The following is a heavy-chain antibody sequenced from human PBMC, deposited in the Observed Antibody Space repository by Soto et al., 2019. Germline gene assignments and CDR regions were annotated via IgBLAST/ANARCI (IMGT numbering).Heavy chain of an antibody. CDR1: GGSISSPY. CDR2: FHESGST. D-gene: IGHD4-4*01. CDR3: ARGSDYSKVGY. J-gene: IGHJ4*02. V-gene: IGHV4-59*11. Sequence: SETLSLTCTVSGGSISSPYWNWIRQPPGKGLEWIGYFHESGSTYYNPSLRSRVTMSVDTSTKQVSLKLTSVTAADTAMYYCARGSDYSKVGYWGQGTLVTVSS.